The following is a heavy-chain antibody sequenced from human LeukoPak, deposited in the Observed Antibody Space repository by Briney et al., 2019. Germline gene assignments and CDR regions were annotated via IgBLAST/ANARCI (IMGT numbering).Heavy chain of an antibody. CDR3: ARPRPRLTSGWSPHDAFDI. CDR2: INPNSGGT. D-gene: IGHD6-19*01. J-gene: IGHJ3*02. V-gene: IGHV1-2*02. CDR1: GYTFTGYY. Sequence: ASVKVSCKASGYTFTGYYMHWVRQAPGQGLEWMGWINPNSGGTNYAQKFQGRVTMTRDTSISTAYMELSRLRSDGTAVYYCARPRPRLTSGWSPHDAFDIWGQGTMVTVSS.